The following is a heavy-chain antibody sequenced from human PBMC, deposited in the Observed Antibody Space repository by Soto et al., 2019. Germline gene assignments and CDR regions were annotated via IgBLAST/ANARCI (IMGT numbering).Heavy chain of an antibody. V-gene: IGHV3-9*01. D-gene: IGHD4-17*01. CDR2: ISWNSGSI. CDR1: GFTFDDYG. CDR3: AKGYGDYDPGIAFDL. J-gene: IGHJ3*01. Sequence: EVQLVESGGGLVQPGRSLRLSCAASGFTFDDYGMHWVRQAPGKGLEWVSGISWNSGSIGYADSVKGRFTISRDNAKNSLYLQMNSLRAEDTPLYYCAKGYGDYDPGIAFDLWGQGTIFTVSS.